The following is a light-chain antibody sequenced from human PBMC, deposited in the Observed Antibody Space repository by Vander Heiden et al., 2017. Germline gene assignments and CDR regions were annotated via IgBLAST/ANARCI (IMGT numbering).Light chain of an antibody. CDR1: KLGDKY. V-gene: IGLV3-1*01. CDR3: QAWDSSTVV. Sequence: SYELTQPPSLSVSPGQTASITCSADKLGDKYACWYQQKPGQFPVLVIYQDNKRPSGIPERFSGSNSGNTATLTISGTQAMDEADYYCQAWDSSTVVFGGGTKLTVL. CDR2: QDN. J-gene: IGLJ2*01.